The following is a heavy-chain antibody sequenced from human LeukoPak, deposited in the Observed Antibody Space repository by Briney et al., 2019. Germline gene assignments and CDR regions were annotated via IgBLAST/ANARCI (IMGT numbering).Heavy chain of an antibody. J-gene: IGHJ5*02. CDR3: AREISSWYRTEGRFDP. D-gene: IGHD6-13*01. CDR1: GFTFSSYA. V-gene: IGHV3-23*01. CDR2: ISGSGGST. Sequence: GGSLRLSCAASGFTFSSYAMSWVRQAPGKGLEWVSAISGSGGSTYYADSVKGRSTISRDNSKNTLYLQMNSLRAEDTAVYYCAREISSWYRTEGRFDPWGQGTLVSVSS.